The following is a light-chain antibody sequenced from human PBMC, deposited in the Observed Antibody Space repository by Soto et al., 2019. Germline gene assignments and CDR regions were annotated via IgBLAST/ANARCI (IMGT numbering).Light chain of an antibody. J-gene: IGKJ4*01. V-gene: IGKV1-33*01. Sequence: DIQMTQSPSSLSASIGDRVTITCQASHDINKYLNGYQKKPGKAPKLLIYDPSNLETGVPSRFSGSGSGRDFTFAISSLQPEDLATYCCQQSDTLPLIFGGGTKVQI. CDR2: DPS. CDR1: HDINKY. CDR3: QQSDTLPLI.